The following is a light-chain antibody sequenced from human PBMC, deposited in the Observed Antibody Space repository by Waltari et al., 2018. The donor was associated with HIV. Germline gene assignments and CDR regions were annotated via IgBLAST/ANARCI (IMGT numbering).Light chain of an antibody. CDR1: SSNIGAGYD. V-gene: IGLV1-40*01. Sequence: QSVLTQPPSVSGAPGQRVTISCTGSSSNIGAGYDVHWYQQLPGTAPKLLICGNNKRPSGVPDRFSGAKSGTSASLAITGLQAEDEADYFCQSYDSSLSGYVFGTGTKVTVL. CDR3: QSYDSSLSGYV. CDR2: GNN. J-gene: IGLJ1*01.